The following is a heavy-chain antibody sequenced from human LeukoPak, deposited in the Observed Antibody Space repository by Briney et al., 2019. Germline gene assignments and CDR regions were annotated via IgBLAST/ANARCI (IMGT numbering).Heavy chain of an antibody. D-gene: IGHD3-10*01. J-gene: IGHJ4*02. CDR3: ARGNNYGSGSLFYG. Sequence: ASVKVSCKASGYTFTSYYIYWVRQAPRQGLEWMGWIDPSTGGTNYAQNFQGRVTMTRDTSTTTVYMELSSLKSDDTAVYHCARGNNYGSGSLFYGWGQGTLVTVSS. V-gene: IGHV1-2*02. CDR1: GYTFTSYY. CDR2: IDPSTGGT.